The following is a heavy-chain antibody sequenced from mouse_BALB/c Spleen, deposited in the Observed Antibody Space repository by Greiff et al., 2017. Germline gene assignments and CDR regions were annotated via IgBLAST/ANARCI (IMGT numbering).Heavy chain of an antibody. D-gene: IGHD2-1*01. Sequence: EVKLMESGGGLVKPGGSLKLSCAASGFTFSSYAMSWVRQTPEKRLEWVASISSGGSTYYPDSVKGRFTISRDNARNILYLQMSSLRSEDTAMYYCARGRRNGNYHWYFDVWGAGTTVTVSS. J-gene: IGHJ1*01. CDR1: GFTFSSYA. CDR2: ISSGGST. CDR3: ARGRRNGNYHWYFDV. V-gene: IGHV5-6-5*01.